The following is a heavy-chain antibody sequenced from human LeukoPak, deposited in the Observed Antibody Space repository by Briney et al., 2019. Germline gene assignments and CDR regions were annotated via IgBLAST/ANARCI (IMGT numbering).Heavy chain of an antibody. Sequence: GASVKVSCKASGYTFTGYYMHWVRQAPGQGLEWMGWINPSSGGTNYAQKFQARVTMTTDTSTSTAYMELRSLTSDDTAVYYCARGRGGPDYWGQGTLVTVSS. J-gene: IGHJ4*02. D-gene: IGHD2-15*01. V-gene: IGHV1-2*02. CDR1: GYTFTGYY. CDR2: INPSSGGT. CDR3: ARGRGGPDY.